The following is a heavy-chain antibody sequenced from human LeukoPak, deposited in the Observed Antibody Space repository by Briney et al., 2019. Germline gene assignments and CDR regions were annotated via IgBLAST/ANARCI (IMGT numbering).Heavy chain of an antibody. CDR3: ARDFGDSGSYVVDY. CDR2: ISAYNGNT. D-gene: IGHD1-26*01. J-gene: IGHJ4*02. V-gene: IGHV1-18*01. Sequence: ASVKVSCKASGGTFSSYAISWVRQAPGQGLEWMGWISAYNGNTNYAQKLQGRVTMTTDTSTSTAYMELRSLRSDDTAVYYCARDFGDSGSYVVDYWGQGTLVTVSS. CDR1: GGTFSSYA.